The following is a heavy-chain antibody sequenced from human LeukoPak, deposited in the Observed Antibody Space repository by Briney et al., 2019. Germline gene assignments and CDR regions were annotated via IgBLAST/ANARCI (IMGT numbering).Heavy chain of an antibody. CDR2: IWYDGSNK. V-gene: IGHV3-33*06. CDR3: VKVSDGDYYFDY. D-gene: IGHD4-17*01. Sequence: PGGSLRLSCAASGFAFRSYGTHWVRQAPGKGLEWVAVIWYDGSNKYYADSVKGRFTISRDNSKNTLYLQMNSLRAEDTAMYYCVKVSDGDYYFDYWGQGTLVTVSS. CDR1: GFAFRSYG. J-gene: IGHJ4*02.